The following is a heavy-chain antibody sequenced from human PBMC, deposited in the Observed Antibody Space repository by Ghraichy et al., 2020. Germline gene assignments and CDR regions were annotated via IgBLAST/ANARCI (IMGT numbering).Heavy chain of an antibody. J-gene: IGHJ5*02. CDR3: ARFDDFGTWFDP. CDR2: IYYGGAA. D-gene: IGHD4-17*01. CDR1: GGSISGGGQY. Sequence: SETLSLTCTVSGGSISGGGQYWSWLRQRPGEGLEWIAYIYYGGAAYYNPSLKSRITISIDTSQNHFSLRLTSVTVADTAVYFCARFDDFGTWFDPWGQEPWSPSRQ. V-gene: IGHV4-31*03.